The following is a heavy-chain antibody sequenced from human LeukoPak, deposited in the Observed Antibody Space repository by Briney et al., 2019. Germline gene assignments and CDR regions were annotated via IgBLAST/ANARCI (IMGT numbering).Heavy chain of an antibody. Sequence: SVKVSCKASGGTFSSYTISWVRQAPGQGLEWMGRIIPILGIANYAQKFQGRVTITADKSTSTAYMELSSLRSEDTAVYYCARVYYDFWSGYEYDAFDIWGQGTMVTVSS. D-gene: IGHD3-3*01. V-gene: IGHV1-69*02. J-gene: IGHJ3*02. CDR1: GGTFSSYT. CDR3: ARVYYDFWSGYEYDAFDI. CDR2: IIPILGIA.